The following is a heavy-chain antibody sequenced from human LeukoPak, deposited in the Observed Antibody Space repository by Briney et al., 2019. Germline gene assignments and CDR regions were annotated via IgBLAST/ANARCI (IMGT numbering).Heavy chain of an antibody. CDR2: ISGSGGST. CDR3: AKVYSSDYFDY. Sequence: GGSLRLSCAASGFTFSSYAMSWVRQAPGRGLEWVSAISGSGGSTYYADSVKGRFTISRDNSKNTLHLQMNSLRAEDTAVYYCAKVYSSDYFDYWGQGTLVTVSS. D-gene: IGHD6-19*01. CDR1: GFTFSSYA. J-gene: IGHJ4*02. V-gene: IGHV3-23*01.